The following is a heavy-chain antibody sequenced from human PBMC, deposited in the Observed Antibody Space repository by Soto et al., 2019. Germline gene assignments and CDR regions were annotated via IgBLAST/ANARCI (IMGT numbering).Heavy chain of an antibody. Sequence: PSETLSLTCTVSGGSISSYYWSWIRQPPGKGLEWIGYIYYSGSTNCNPSLKSRVTISVDTSRNQFSLKLSSVTAADTAVYYCARGVNDYGDYVTDYWGQGTLVTVSS. V-gene: IGHV4-59*01. CDR2: IYYSGST. CDR1: GGSISSYY. J-gene: IGHJ4*02. D-gene: IGHD4-17*01. CDR3: ARGVNDYGDYVTDY.